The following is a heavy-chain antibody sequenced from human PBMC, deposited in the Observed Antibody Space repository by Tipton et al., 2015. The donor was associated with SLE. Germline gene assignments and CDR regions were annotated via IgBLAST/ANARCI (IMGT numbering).Heavy chain of an antibody. J-gene: IGHJ5*02. D-gene: IGHD4-23*01. CDR2: IYYNGAT. Sequence: TLSLTCAVYGGSFSTYYWTWIRQPPGKGLEWIGTIYYNGATQYNPSLKSRVTMSVDTSKNQFSLNLSSVTAADTAVYYCARRGRSTVVTPWFDPWGQGTLVTVSS. CDR1: GGSFSTYY. V-gene: IGHV4-34*01. CDR3: ARRGRSTVVTPWFDP.